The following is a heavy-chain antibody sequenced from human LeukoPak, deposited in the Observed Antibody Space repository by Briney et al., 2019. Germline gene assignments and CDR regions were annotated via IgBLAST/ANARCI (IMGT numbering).Heavy chain of an antibody. CDR1: GGSISSSSYY. J-gene: IGHJ4*02. V-gene: IGHV4-39*01. CDR2: IYYSGST. Sequence: SETLSLTCTASGGSISSSSYYWSWIRQPPGKGLEWIGSIYYSGSTYYHPSLKRRVTISVDTSKNQFSLKLSSVTAADTAVYYCATTGYYDFWSGYSNYYFDYWGQGTLVTVSS. D-gene: IGHD3-3*01. CDR3: ATTGYYDFWSGYSNYYFDY.